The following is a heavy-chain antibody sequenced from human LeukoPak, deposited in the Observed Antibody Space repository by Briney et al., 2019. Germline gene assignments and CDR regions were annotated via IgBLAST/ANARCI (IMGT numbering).Heavy chain of an antibody. CDR2: IYTSGST. V-gene: IGHV4-4*07. J-gene: IGHJ4*02. CDR3: ARGGPLWRWGDYFDY. Sequence: SETLSLTCTVSGGSISSYYWSWIRQPAGKGLEWIGRIYTSGSTNYNPSLKSRVTMSVDTSKNQFSLKLSSVTAADTAVYYCARGGPLWRWGDYFDYWGQGTLVTVSS. D-gene: IGHD3-16*01. CDR1: GGSISSYY.